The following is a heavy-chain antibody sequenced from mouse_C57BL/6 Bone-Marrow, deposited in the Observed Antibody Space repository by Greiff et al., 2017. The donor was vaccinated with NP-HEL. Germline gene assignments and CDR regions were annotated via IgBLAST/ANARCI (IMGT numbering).Heavy chain of an antibody. Sequence: QVQLKESGAELARPGASVKLSCKASGYTFTSYGISWVKQRTGQGLEWIGEIYPRSGNTYYNEKFKGKATLTADKSSSTAYMELRSLTSEDSAVYFCARMGTGKAMDYWGQGTSVTVSS. CDR1: GYTFTSYG. CDR3: ARMGTGKAMDY. CDR2: IYPRSGNT. D-gene: IGHD4-1*01. J-gene: IGHJ4*01. V-gene: IGHV1-81*01.